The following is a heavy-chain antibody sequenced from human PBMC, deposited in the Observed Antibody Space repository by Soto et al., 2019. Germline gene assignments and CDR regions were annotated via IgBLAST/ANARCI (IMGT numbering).Heavy chain of an antibody. CDR2: INAGNGNT. J-gene: IGHJ6*02. CDR3: ARDKRITIFGVVPHYYYYGMDV. CDR1: GYTFTSYA. V-gene: IGHV1-3*01. Sequence: QVQLVQSGAEVKKPGASVKVSCKASGYTFTSYAMHWVRQAPGQRLEWMGWINAGNGNTKYSQKFQSRVTITRDTSASTAYMELSSLRSEDTAVYYCARDKRITIFGVVPHYYYYGMDVWGQGTTVTVSS. D-gene: IGHD3-3*01.